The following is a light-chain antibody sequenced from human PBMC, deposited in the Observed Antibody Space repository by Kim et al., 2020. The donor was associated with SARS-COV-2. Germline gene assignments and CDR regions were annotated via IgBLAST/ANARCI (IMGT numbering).Light chain of an antibody. CDR1: QSISSH. CDR2: AAS. J-gene: IGKJ3*01. CDR3: KQSYITPCT. Sequence: DIQMTQSPSSLSASVGDRVTITCRTTQSISSHLNWYQQKPERAPKLLISAASTLQGGVPSRFSGSGSETDFTLTISSLQPEDFATYYCKQSYITPCTFGPGTKVDIK. V-gene: IGKV1-39*01.